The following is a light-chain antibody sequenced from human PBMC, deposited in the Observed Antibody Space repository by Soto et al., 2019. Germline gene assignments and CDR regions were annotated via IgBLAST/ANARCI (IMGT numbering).Light chain of an antibody. CDR2: DAS. V-gene: IGKV3-15*01. Sequence: EIVMTQSPATLSVSPGERAILSCRASQSLSSDLAWYQQKPGQAPRLLIYDASTRATDIPARFSGSGSGTEFTLTIGSLQSEDFAVYYCQQYNNWPRTFGQGTKVDI. J-gene: IGKJ1*01. CDR1: QSLSSD. CDR3: QQYNNWPRT.